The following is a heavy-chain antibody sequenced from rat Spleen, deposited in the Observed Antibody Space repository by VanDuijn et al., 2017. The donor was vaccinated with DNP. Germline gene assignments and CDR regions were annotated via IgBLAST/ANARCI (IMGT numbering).Heavy chain of an antibody. CDR3: TTGQLLDY. V-gene: IGHV5S10*01. D-gene: IGHD1-10*01. CDR2: ISYDGSST. Sequence: EVQLVESGGGLVQPGRSLKLSCAASGFTFSDYYMAWVRQAPTKGLEWVATISYDGSSTYYRDSVKGRFTISRDNAKSTLYLQMDSLRSEDTATYYCTTGQLLDYWGQGVMVTVSS. CDR1: GFTFSDYY. J-gene: IGHJ2*01.